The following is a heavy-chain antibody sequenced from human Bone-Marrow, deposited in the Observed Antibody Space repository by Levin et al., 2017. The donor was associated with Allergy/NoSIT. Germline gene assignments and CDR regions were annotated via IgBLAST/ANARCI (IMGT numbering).Heavy chain of an antibody. CDR2: ISYDGSNK. Sequence: GGSLRLSCAASGFTFSSYGMHWVRQAPGKGLEWVAVISYDGSNKYYADSVKGRFTISRDNSKNTLYLQMNSLRAEDTAVYYCAKVYYGSGSYYNPLDYWGQGTLVTVSS. D-gene: IGHD3-10*01. J-gene: IGHJ4*02. CDR1: GFTFSSYG. V-gene: IGHV3-30*18. CDR3: AKVYYGSGSYYNPLDY.